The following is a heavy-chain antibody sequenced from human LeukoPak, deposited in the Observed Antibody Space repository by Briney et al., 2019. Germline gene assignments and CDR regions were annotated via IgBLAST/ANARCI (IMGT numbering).Heavy chain of an antibody. V-gene: IGHV4-61*02. CDR2: IYTSGST. CDR3: ARGMVVSSRQWPRGPYYFDY. Sequence: SETLSLTCTVFGGSISSGSYYWSWIRQPAGKGLEWIGRIYTSGSTNYNPSLKSRVTISVDTSKNQFSLKLSSVTAADTAVYYCARGMVVSSRQWPRGPYYFDYWGQGTLVTVSS. J-gene: IGHJ4*02. CDR1: GGSISSGSYY. D-gene: IGHD5-12*01.